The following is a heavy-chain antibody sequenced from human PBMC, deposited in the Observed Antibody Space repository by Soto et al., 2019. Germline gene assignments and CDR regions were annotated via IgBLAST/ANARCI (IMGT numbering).Heavy chain of an antibody. D-gene: IGHD3-22*01. CDR2: IIPIFGTA. CDR1: GGTFSSYA. CDR3: ARNLGDSSGYYPDAFDI. V-gene: IGHV1-69*13. Sequence: SVKVSCKASGGTFSSYAISGVRQAPGQGLEWMGGIIPIFGTANYAQKFQGRVTITADESTSTAYMELSSLRSEDTAVYYCARNLGDSSGYYPDAFDIWGQGTMVTVSS. J-gene: IGHJ3*02.